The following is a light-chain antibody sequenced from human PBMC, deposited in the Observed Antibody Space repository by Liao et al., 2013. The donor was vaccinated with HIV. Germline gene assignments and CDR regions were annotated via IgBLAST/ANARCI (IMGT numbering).Light chain of an antibody. CDR3: QVWDSNTNHQV. CDR2: YDS. V-gene: IGLV3-21*04. Sequence: SYVLTQPPSVSVAPGKTASITCGSNNIGSKSVHWYQQKSGQAPVLAIHYDSDRPSGIPDRFSVSNSGNTATLTISRVEAGDEADYYCQVWDSNTNHQVFGGGTKLTVL. J-gene: IGLJ3*02. CDR1: NIGSKS.